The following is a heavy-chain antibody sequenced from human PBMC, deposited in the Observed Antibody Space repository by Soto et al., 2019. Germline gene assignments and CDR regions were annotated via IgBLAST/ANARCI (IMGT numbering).Heavy chain of an antibody. J-gene: IGHJ3*02. CDR1: GLTFSNAW. CDR2: IKSKNDGGTT. CDR3: TTDAEWGI. V-gene: IGHV3-15*07. Sequence: GSLRLSCAASGLTFSNAWMNWVRQAPGKGLEWVGRIKSKNDGGTTEYNAPVKGRFTISRDDSKDTLYLQMNSLKTEDTALYYCTTDAEWGIWGQGTMVTVSS. D-gene: IGHD2-8*01.